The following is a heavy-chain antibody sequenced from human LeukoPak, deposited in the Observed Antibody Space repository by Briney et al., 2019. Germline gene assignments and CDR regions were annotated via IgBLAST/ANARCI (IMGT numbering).Heavy chain of an antibody. CDR3: ARHHSLARFDP. V-gene: IGHV5-51*01. CDR1: GYSFTSYL. Sequence: GESLKISCKGSGYSFTSYLIGWVRQIPGKGLEWMGIIYPSDSANRYHPSFRGQATISADKSIGTAYLPWSCLKAWDTAMYYCARHHSLARFDPWGQGTLVTVSS. J-gene: IGHJ5*02. CDR2: IYPSDSAN.